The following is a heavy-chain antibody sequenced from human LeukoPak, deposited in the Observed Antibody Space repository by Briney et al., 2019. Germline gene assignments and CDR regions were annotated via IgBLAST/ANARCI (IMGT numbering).Heavy chain of an antibody. CDR1: GFTFSNYN. CDR2: ISSTSPSM. CDR3: ARIAISSLGAYYMDV. V-gene: IGHV3-21*01. D-gene: IGHD5-24*01. J-gene: IGHJ6*03. Sequence: GGSLRLSCAASGFTFSNYNMNWVRQAPGKGLEWVSSISSTSPSMYYADSVKGRFTLSRDNARSSLYLQMNGLRAEDTAVYYCARIAISSLGAYYMDVWGKGTTVTVSS.